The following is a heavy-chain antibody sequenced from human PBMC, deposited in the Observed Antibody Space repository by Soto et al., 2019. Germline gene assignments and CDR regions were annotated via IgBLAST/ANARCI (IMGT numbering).Heavy chain of an antibody. J-gene: IGHJ4*02. CDR2: INPSGGST. V-gene: IGHV1-46*01. CDR3: ASRLPPRYCSGGSCNFDY. Sequence: ASVKVSCKASGYTFTSYYMHWVRQAPGQGLEWMGIINPSGGSTSYAQKFQGRVTMTRDTSTSTVYMELSSLRSEDTAVYYCASRLPPRYCSGGSCNFDYWGQGTLVTVSS. D-gene: IGHD2-15*01. CDR1: GYTFTSYY.